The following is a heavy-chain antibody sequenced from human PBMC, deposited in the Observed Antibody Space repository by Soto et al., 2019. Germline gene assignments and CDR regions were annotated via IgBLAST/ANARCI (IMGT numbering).Heavy chain of an antibody. Sequence: GGSLRLSCAASGFTFSSYSMNWVRQAPGKGLEWVSSISSSSSYIYYADSVKGRFTISRDNAKNSLYLQMNSLRAEDTAVYYCASTRREGYNNYYYHYGMDGWGKGTTVTVAS. J-gene: IGHJ6*04. V-gene: IGHV3-21*01. D-gene: IGHD5-12*01. CDR2: ISSSSSYI. CDR3: ASTRREGYNNYYYHYGMDG. CDR1: GFTFSSYS.